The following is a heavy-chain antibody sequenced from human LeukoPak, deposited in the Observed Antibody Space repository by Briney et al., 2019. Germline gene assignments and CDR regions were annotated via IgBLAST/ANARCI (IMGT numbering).Heavy chain of an antibody. CDR1: GFTFNTYY. CDR2: IKQDGSQQ. D-gene: IGHD1-26*01. Sequence: GGSLRLSCAASGFTFNTYYMTWVRQAPGKGLEWVANIKQDGSQQYYVDSVKGRFTISRDNSKNTLYLQMNSLRAEDTAVYYCAKDSKIVGATFRSYHYMDVWGKGTAVTVSS. J-gene: IGHJ6*03. V-gene: IGHV3-7*03. CDR3: AKDSKIVGATFRSYHYMDV.